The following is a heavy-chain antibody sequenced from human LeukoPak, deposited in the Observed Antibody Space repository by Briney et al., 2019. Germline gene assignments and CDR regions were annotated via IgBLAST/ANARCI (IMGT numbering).Heavy chain of an antibody. Sequence: SETLSLTCAVYGGSFSGYYWSWIRQPPGKGLEWIGEINHSGSTNYNPSLKSRVTISVDTSKNQFSLKLSSVTAADTAVYYCAREISSSPGPVYSYYYGMDVWGKGTTVTVSS. V-gene: IGHV4-34*01. CDR1: GGSFSGYY. CDR3: AREISSSPGPVYSYYYGMDV. J-gene: IGHJ6*04. D-gene: IGHD6-6*01. CDR2: INHSGST.